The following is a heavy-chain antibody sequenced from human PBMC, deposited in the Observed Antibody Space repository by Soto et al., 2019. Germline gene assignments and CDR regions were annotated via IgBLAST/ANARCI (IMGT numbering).Heavy chain of an antibody. D-gene: IGHD6-19*01. Sequence: QVRLVESGGGVVQPGRSLRLSCAASGFTFSSFGMHWVRQVPGKGLEWVALISYDGSKKYYADSVKGRFTISRDKSKNTLYLQMNSLRVEDTAVYYCAKDRGWSSADLDYWGQGTLVTVSS. CDR3: AKDRGWSSADLDY. CDR2: ISYDGSKK. J-gene: IGHJ4*02. CDR1: GFTFSSFG. V-gene: IGHV3-30*18.